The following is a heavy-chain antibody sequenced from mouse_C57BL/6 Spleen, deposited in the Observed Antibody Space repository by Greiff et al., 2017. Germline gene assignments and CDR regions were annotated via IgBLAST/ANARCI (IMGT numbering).Heavy chain of an antibody. CDR2: IYPGDGDT. V-gene: IGHV1-82*01. D-gene: IGHD2-4*01. J-gene: IGHJ2*01. CDR1: GYAFSSSW. CDR3: ARMITSLFDY. Sequence: VQLQESGPELVKPGASVKISCKASGYAFSSSWMNWVKQRPGKGLEWIRRIYPGDGDTNYNGKFKGKATLTADKSSSTAYMQLSSLTSEDSAVYFCARMITSLFDYWGQGTTLTVSS.